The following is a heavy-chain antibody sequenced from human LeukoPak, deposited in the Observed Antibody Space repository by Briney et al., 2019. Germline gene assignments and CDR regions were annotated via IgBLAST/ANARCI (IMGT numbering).Heavy chain of an antibody. Sequence: SETLSLTCTVSGGSISSGGYYWSWIRQHPGKGLEWIGYIYYSGSTYYNPSLKSRVTISVDTSKNQFSLKLSSVTAADTAVYYCARVNRSYWFDPWGQGTLVTVSS. CDR2: IYYSGST. CDR1: GGSISSGGYY. CDR3: ARVNRSYWFDP. V-gene: IGHV4-31*03. J-gene: IGHJ5*02.